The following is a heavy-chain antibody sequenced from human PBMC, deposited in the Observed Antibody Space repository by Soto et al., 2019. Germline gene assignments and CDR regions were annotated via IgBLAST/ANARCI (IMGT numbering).Heavy chain of an antibody. CDR1: GGSISRGGYY. Sequence: SETLSLTCTVSGGSISRGGYYWSWIRQHPGKGLEWIGYIYYSGSTYYNPSLKSRVTISVDTSKNQFSLKLSSVTAADTAVYYCARARFEPARHFDYWGQGTLLTVPS. J-gene: IGHJ4*02. CDR3: ARARFEPARHFDY. D-gene: IGHD6-6*01. CDR2: IYYSGST. V-gene: IGHV4-31*03.